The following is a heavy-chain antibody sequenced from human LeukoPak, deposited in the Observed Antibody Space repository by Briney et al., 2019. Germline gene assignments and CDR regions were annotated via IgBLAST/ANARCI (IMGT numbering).Heavy chain of an antibody. CDR2: IYYSGYT. CDR3: AREGGHGKYHFDY. CDR1: GGSINSGDYY. D-gene: IGHD2-2*01. J-gene: IGHJ4*02. V-gene: IGHV4-30-4*01. Sequence: PSETLSLTCTVSGGSINSGDYYWHWIRRPPGKGLEWIGYIYYSGYTYYHPSLKSRLTTSLDTSKNQFSLKLSSVTAADTAVYYCAREGGHGKYHFDYWGQGSLVTVSS.